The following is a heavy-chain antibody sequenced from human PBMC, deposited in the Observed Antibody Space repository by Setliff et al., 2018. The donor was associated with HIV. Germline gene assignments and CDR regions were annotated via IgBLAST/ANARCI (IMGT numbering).Heavy chain of an antibody. J-gene: IGHJ3*02. Sequence: ASVKVSCKASGYTFVSDYIHWVRQAPGQGPEWMGIINPSGGSTNYAQKFQGRVTMTRDTSTSTVYMELSSRRFEDTAVYYCARDLGSITIFGVVIQGAFDMWGQGTMVTVSS. CDR2: INPSGGST. CDR3: ARDLGSITIFGVVIQGAFDM. CDR1: GYTFVSDY. D-gene: IGHD3-3*01. V-gene: IGHV1-46*01.